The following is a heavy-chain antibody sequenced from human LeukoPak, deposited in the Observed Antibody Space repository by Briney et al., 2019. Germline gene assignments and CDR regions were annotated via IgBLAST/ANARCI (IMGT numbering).Heavy chain of an antibody. V-gene: IGHV3-7*03. CDR2: IKPDGSEP. J-gene: IGHJ3*02. CDR3: ARDPWTAVGFGAFDI. CDR1: AFPFSSDC. D-gene: IGHD3/OR15-3a*01. Sequence: GGSLRLSCAASAFPFSSDCMSWVRQAPGKGLEWVANIKPDGSEPHYVGSVKGRFTISRDNAKNSPYLQMNSLRAEDTAIYYCARDPWTAVGFGAFDIWGQGTVVTVSS.